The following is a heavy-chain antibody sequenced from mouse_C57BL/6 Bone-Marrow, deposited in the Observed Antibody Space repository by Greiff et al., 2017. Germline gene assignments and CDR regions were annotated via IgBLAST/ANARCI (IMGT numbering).Heavy chain of an antibody. CDR1: GFTFSSYG. V-gene: IGHV5-6*01. CDR2: ISSGGSYT. J-gene: IGHJ2*01. CDR3: ARRAGTRYFDY. D-gene: IGHD4-1*01. Sequence: VQLKESGGDLVKPGGSLKLSCAASGFTFSSYGMSWVRQTPDKRLEWVATISSGGSYTYYPDSVKGRFTISRDNAKNTLYLQMSSLTSEDTAMYYCARRAGTRYFDYWGQGTTPTVSS.